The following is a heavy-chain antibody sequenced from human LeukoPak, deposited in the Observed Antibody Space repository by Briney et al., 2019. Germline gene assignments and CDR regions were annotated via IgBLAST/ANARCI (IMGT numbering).Heavy chain of an antibody. J-gene: IGHJ6*03. CDR1: GSTFSTDA. V-gene: IGHV3-48*03. CDR3: ARVWVLYYYMDV. Sequence: PGGSLRLSCAAFGSTFSTDAMHWVRQAPGKGLEWVSDINGSGGSTYYADSVKGRFTISRDNAKNSLYLQMNSLRAEDTAVYYCARVWVLYYYMDVWGKGTTVTVSS. D-gene: IGHD3-10*01. CDR2: INGSGGST.